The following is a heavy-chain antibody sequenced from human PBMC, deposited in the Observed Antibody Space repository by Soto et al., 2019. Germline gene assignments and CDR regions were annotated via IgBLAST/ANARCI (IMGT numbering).Heavy chain of an antibody. J-gene: IGHJ6*02. CDR3: ARDDGSGRGYYYGMDV. Sequence: SETLYLTCTVSGGSISSGGYYWSWIRQHPGKGLEWIGYIYYSGSTYYNPSLKSRVTISVDTSKNQFSLKLSSVTAADTVVYYCARDDGSGRGYYYGMDVWGQGTTVTVSS. D-gene: IGHD3-10*01. CDR2: IYYSGST. CDR1: GGSISSGGYY. V-gene: IGHV4-31*03.